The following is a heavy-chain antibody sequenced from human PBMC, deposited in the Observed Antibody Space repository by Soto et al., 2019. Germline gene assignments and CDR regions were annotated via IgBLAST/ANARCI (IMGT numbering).Heavy chain of an antibody. D-gene: IGHD6-13*01. CDR3: ARENSSSWYYSLSNYYYYYMDV. V-gene: IGHV3-66*01. J-gene: IGHJ6*03. Sequence: GGSLRLSCAASGFTVSSNYMSWVRQAPGKGLEWVSVIYSGGSTYYADSVKGRFTISRDNSKNTLYLQMNSLRAEDTAVYYCARENSSSWYYSLSNYYYYYMDVWGKGTTVTVSS. CDR1: GFTVSSNY. CDR2: IYSGGST.